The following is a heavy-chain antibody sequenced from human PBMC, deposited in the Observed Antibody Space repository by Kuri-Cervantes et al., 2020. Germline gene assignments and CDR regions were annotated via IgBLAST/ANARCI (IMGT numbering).Heavy chain of an antibody. V-gene: IGHV3-30-3*01. Sequence: GESLKISCAASGFTFSSYAMHWVRQAPGKGLEWVAVISYDGSNKYYADSVKGRFTISRDNSKNTLYLQMNSLRAEDTAVYYCARDRGHYDILTGYYAYYYHGMDVWGQGTTVTVSS. D-gene: IGHD3-9*01. CDR3: ARDRGHYDILTGYYAYYYHGMDV. CDR1: GFTFSSYA. CDR2: ISYDGSNK. J-gene: IGHJ6*02.